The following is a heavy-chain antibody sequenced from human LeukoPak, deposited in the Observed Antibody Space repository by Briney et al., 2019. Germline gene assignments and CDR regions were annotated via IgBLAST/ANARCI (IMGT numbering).Heavy chain of an antibody. J-gene: IGHJ4*02. D-gene: IGHD4-11*01. V-gene: IGHV1-2*02. CDR2: INPNSGGT. Sequence: ASVKVSCKASGYIFSGYYMHWVRQAPGQGLEWMGWINPNSGGTNYAQKFQGRVTMTRDTSISTAYMELSRLRSDDTAVYYCAIARGGTTVVDYWGQGTLVTVSS. CDR3: AIARGGTTVVDY. CDR1: GYIFSGYY.